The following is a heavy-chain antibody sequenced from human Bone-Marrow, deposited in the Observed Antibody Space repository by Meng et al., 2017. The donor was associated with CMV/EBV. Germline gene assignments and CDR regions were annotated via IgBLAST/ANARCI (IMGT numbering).Heavy chain of an antibody. V-gene: IGHV1-69*04. J-gene: IGHJ4*02. Sequence: SVKVSCKASGGTFSSYTISWVRQAPGQGLEWMGRIIPILGIANYAQKFQGRVTMTRDTSISTAYMELSRLRSDDTAVYYCARDTVTYQNGLGIDYWGQGTLVTVSS. CDR1: GGTFSSYT. CDR3: ARDTVTYQNGLGIDY. CDR2: IIPILGIA. D-gene: IGHD4-17*01.